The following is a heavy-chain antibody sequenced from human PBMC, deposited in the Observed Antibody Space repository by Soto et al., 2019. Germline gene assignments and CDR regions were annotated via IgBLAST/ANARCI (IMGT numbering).Heavy chain of an antibody. V-gene: IGHV4-39*01. CDR1: GGSISSSSYY. D-gene: IGHD1-7*01. Sequence: SETVSLTCTVSGGSISSSSYYWGWIRQPPGKGLEWVGSIYYSGSTYYNPSLKSRVTISVDTSKNQFSLKLSSVTAADTAVYYCARRGTHNWNYAWAFDIWGQGTMVT. CDR2: IYYSGST. CDR3: ARRGTHNWNYAWAFDI. J-gene: IGHJ3*02.